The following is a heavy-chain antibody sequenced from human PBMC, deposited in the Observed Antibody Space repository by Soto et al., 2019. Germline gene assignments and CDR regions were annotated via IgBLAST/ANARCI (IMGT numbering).Heavy chain of an antibody. CDR1: GFTFSSYS. Sequence: EVQLVESGGGLVKPGGSLRLSCAASGFTFSSYSMNWVRQAPGKGLEWVSSISSSSSYIYYADSVKGRFTISRDNAKNSLYLQMNSLRAEDTAVYYCASHYDFWRGYSSWGQGTLVTVSS. CDR2: ISSSSSYI. J-gene: IGHJ4*02. V-gene: IGHV3-21*01. D-gene: IGHD3-3*01. CDR3: ASHYDFWRGYSS.